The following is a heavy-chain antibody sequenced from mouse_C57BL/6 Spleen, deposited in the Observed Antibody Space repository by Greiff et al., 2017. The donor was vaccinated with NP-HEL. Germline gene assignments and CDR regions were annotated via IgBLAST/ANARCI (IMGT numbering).Heavy chain of an antibody. CDR2: INPSTGGT. J-gene: IGHJ1*03. Sequence: EVQLQQSGPELVKPGASVKISCKASGYSFTGYYMNWVKQSPEKSLEWIGEINPSTGGTTYNQKFKAKATLTVDKSSSTAYMQLKSLTSEDSAVYYCARWGTVVATRYFDVWGTGTTVTVSS. V-gene: IGHV1-42*01. D-gene: IGHD1-1*01. CDR1: GYSFTGYY. CDR3: ARWGTVVATRYFDV.